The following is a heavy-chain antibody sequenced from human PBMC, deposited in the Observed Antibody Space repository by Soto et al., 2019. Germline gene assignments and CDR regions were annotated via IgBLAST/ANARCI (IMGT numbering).Heavy chain of an antibody. CDR1: GFTFSSYS. CDR3: ASRPEGIAEIWGFDP. D-gene: IGHD6-13*01. V-gene: IGHV3-48*01. CDR2: ISSSSSTI. J-gene: IGHJ5*02. Sequence: EVQLVESGGGLVQPGGSLRLSCAASGFTFSSYSMNWVRQAPGKGLEWVSYISSSSSTIYYADSVKGRFTISRDNAKNPRYRQMTGLRAEETAVYYCASRPEGIAEIWGFDPWGQGNLVTVSS.